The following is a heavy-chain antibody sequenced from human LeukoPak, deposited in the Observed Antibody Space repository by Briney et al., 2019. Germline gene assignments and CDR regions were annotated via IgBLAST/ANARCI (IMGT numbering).Heavy chain of an antibody. CDR2: FDPEDGET. CDR3: ATDRPGFGVVRSYYGMDV. J-gene: IGHJ6*02. CDR1: GGTFSSYA. D-gene: IGHD3-3*01. Sequence: GASVKVSCKASGGTFSSYAISWVRQAPGKGLEWMGGFDPEDGETIYAQKFQGRVTMTEDTSTDTAYMELSSLRSEDTAVYYCATDRPGFGVVRSYYGMDVWGQGTTITVSS. V-gene: IGHV1-24*01.